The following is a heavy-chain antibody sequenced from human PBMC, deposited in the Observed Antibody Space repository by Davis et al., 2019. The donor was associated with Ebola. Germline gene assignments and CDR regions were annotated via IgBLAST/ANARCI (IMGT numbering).Heavy chain of an antibody. CDR1: GYTFTSYY. V-gene: IGHV1-46*01. D-gene: IGHD3-3*01. CDR3: AREPTSRITIFGVVLDY. J-gene: IGHJ4*02. CDR2: INPSGGST. Sequence: ASVKVSCKASGYTFTSYYMHWVRQAPGQGLEWMGIINPSGGSTSYAQKFQGRVTMTRDTSTSTVYMELSSLRSEDTAVYYCAREPTSRITIFGVVLDYWGQGTLVTVSS.